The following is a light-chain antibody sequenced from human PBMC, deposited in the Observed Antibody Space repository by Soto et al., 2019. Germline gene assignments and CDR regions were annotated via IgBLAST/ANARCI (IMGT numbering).Light chain of an antibody. Sequence: QSALTQPASVSGSPGQSITISCTGTSSDVGGYNFVSWYQQHPGKAPKLMIYDXYNRPSGVSNRFXXXXXXNTXXXTISGLQAEDEAEYYCSSYTSTSTLVFGTGTKLTVL. CDR1: SSDVGGYNF. CDR2: DXY. V-gene: IGLV2-14*01. CDR3: SSYTSTSTLV. J-gene: IGLJ1*01.